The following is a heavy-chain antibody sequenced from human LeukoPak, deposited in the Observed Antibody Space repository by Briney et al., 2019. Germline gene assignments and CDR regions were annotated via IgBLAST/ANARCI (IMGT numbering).Heavy chain of an antibody. J-gene: IGHJ3*01. CDR3: TSRYCTSTNCYAFDV. V-gene: IGHV3-33*03. Sequence: GRSLRLSCAASGFTFSSYGMHWVRQAPGKGLEWVAVIWYDGNNKYYADFVKGRFTISRDNAKNSLYLQMNSLRAEDTAVYYCTSRYCTSTNCYAFDVWGQGTMVTVSS. CDR2: IWYDGNNK. CDR1: GFTFSSYG. D-gene: IGHD2-2*01.